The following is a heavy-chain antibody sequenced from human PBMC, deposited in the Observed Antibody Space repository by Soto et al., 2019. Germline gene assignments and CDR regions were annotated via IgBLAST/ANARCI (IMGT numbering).Heavy chain of an antibody. V-gene: IGHV1-69*13. CDR3: AREATVMATIPVLYYYYGMDV. Sequence: SVKVSCKASGGTFSSYAISWVRQAPGQGLEWMGGIIPISGTANYAQKFQGRVTITADESTSTAYMELSSLRSEDTAVYYCAREATVMATIPVLYYYYGMDVWGQGTTVTVSS. CDR1: GGTFSSYA. D-gene: IGHD5-12*01. CDR2: IIPISGTA. J-gene: IGHJ6*02.